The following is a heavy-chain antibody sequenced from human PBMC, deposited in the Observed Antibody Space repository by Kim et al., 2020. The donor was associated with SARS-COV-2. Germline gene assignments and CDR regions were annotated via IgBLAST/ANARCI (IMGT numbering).Heavy chain of an antibody. D-gene: IGHD5-12*01. Sequence: SETLSLTCTVYGGSISSSSYYWGWIRQPPGKGLEWIGSMYYSGSAYYNPSLKSRVTISVDTSKNQFSLKLSSVTAADTAVYYCVRHRGQWLRNSFDYWGQGTLVTVSS. CDR2: MYYSGSA. V-gene: IGHV4-39*01. J-gene: IGHJ4*02. CDR3: VRHRGQWLRNSFDY. CDR1: GGSISSSSYY.